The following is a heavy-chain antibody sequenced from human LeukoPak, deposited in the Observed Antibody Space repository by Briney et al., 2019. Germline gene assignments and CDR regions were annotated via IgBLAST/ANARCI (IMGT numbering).Heavy chain of an antibody. D-gene: IGHD5-18*01. CDR1: GFIFSDYY. CDR2: IGSSGDTI. Sequence: KPGGSLRLSCAASGFIFSDYYMSWIRQAPGKGLEWLSYIGSSGDTIYYADSVKGRFTISRDNAKKSLYLQMNSLRAEDTAVYYCARSRYSYEVLFDYWGQGTLVTVSS. J-gene: IGHJ4*02. V-gene: IGHV3-11*01. CDR3: ARSRYSYEVLFDY.